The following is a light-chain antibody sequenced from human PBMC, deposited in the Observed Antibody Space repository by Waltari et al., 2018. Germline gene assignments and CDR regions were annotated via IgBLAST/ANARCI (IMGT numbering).Light chain of an antibody. Sequence: EIVMTQSPATLSVSPGERATLPCRASQSVSRNLAWYQQKPGQAPRLLIYGASTRATGIPARFSGSGSGTEFTLTISSMQSEDFAVYYCQQYNIWPGLTFGGGTKVEIK. CDR3: QQYNIWPGLT. J-gene: IGKJ4*01. V-gene: IGKV3-15*01. CDR1: QSVSRN. CDR2: GAS.